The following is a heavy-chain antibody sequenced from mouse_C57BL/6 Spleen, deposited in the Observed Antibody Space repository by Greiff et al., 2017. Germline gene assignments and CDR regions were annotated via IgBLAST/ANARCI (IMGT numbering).Heavy chain of an antibody. CDR1: GYAFTNYL. CDR2: ITPGSGGT. J-gene: IGHJ1*03. V-gene: IGHV1-54*01. CDR3: ARSGVAYYGSSRYFDV. Sequence: QVQLQQSGAELVRPGTSVKVSCKASGYAFTNYLIEWVKQRPGQGLEWIGVITPGSGGTNYNEKFKGKATLTADKASSTAYMQLSSLTSEDSAVYVGARSGVAYYGSSRYFDVWGTGTTVTVSS. D-gene: IGHD1-1*01.